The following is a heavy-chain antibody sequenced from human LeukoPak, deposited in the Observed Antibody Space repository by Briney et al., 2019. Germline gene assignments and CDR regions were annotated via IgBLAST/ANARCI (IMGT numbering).Heavy chain of an antibody. CDR1: GYTFTGYY. V-gene: IGHV1-2*02. J-gene: IGHJ4*02. CDR3: ARLSHDSSGYLDGY. D-gene: IGHD3-22*01. Sequence: ASVKVSCKASGYTFTGYYMHWVRQAPGQGLEWMGWINPNSGGTNYAQKFQGRVTMTRDTSISTAYMELSRLRSDDTAVYYCARLSHDSSGYLDGYWGQGTLVTVSS. CDR2: INPNSGGT.